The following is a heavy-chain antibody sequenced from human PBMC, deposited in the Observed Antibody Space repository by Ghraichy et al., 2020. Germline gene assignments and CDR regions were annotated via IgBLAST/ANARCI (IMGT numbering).Heavy chain of an antibody. D-gene: IGHD7-27*01. J-gene: IGHJ4*02. CDR2: INGGSTAK. Sequence: GGSLRLSCKASGITFSAYSINWVRQAPGKGLEWISYINGGSTAKYYADSVKGRFTISRDNARNSLYLQMNTLGAEDTAVYYCANLNWADDYWGEGTLVTISS. CDR1: GITFSAYS. CDR3: ANLNWADDY. V-gene: IGHV3-48*04.